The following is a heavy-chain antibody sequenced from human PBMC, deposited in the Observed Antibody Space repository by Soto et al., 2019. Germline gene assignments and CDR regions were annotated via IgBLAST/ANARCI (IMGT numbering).Heavy chain of an antibody. CDR1: GGSISSGDYY. D-gene: IGHD4-17*01. CDR2: IYYSGST. CDR3: ARFSVTTAFGY. V-gene: IGHV4-61*08. J-gene: IGHJ4*02. Sequence: SETLSLTCTVSGGSISSGDYYWSWIRQPPGKGLEWIGYIYYSGSTNYNPSLKSRVTISVDTSKNQFSLKLSSVTAADTAVYYCARFSVTTAFGYWGQGTLVTVSS.